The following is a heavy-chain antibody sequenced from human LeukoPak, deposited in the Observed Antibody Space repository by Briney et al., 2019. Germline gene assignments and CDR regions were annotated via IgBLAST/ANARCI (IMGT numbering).Heavy chain of an antibody. V-gene: IGHV3-30*18. D-gene: IGHD3-10*01. CDR2: ISYDGSNK. CDR1: GVPFSSYG. Sequence: GRSLRLSCAASGVPFSSYGMHWVRQAPGKGLEWVAVISYDGSNKYYADSVKGRFTISRDNSKNTLYLQMNSLRAEDTAVYYCAKDYYGSGSYFDYWGQGTLVTVSS. J-gene: IGHJ4*02. CDR3: AKDYYGSGSYFDY.